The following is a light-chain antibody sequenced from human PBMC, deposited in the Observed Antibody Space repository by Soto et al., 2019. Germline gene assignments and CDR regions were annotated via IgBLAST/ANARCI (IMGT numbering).Light chain of an antibody. J-gene: IGKJ4*01. Sequence: EIVLTQSPATLSLSPGDRATLSCRASQSVGNDLVWYHQKRGQAPRVLIYYASNRATGIPARFSGSGSGTDFTLTISGLEPEDFAFYYCQQRNSWPPTFGGGTGVEIK. CDR1: QSVGND. CDR3: QQRNSWPPT. V-gene: IGKV3-11*01. CDR2: YAS.